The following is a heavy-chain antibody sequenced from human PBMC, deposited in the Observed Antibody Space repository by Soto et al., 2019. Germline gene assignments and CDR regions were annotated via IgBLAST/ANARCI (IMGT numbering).Heavy chain of an antibody. CDR1: EHTSTIYY. D-gene: IGHD3-9*01. Sequence: QAHLVQSGAEVRKPGASVKVSCQALEHTSTIYYIHWVRQARGQGLEWMGWINAYSGDTTYAEDFRGRVTFTRDTSTSTFHMELSRLRLDDTAMYFCATRDYDILTGYLHIWGQGTLITVSS. V-gene: IGHV1-2*02. CDR2: INAYSGDT. J-gene: IGHJ1*01. CDR3: ATRDYDILTGYLHI.